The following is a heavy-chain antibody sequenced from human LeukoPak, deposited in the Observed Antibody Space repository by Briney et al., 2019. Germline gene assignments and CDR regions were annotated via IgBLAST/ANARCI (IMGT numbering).Heavy chain of an antibody. CDR2: ISSSSTYI. Sequence: GGSLRLSCAASGFTFSSYTMNWVRQAPGKGLEWVSSISSSSTYIYYADSVKGRFTIFRDNAKNSLYLQMDSLRAEDTAVYYCARVVVTAMNAFDIWGQGTMVTVSS. CDR1: GFTFSSYT. CDR3: ARVVVTAMNAFDI. V-gene: IGHV3-21*03. D-gene: IGHD2-21*02. J-gene: IGHJ3*02.